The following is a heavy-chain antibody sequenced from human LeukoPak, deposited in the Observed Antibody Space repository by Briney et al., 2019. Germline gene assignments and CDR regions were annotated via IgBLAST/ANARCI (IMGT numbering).Heavy chain of an antibody. CDR3: ARGSRYHDWLSPLDS. J-gene: IGHJ4*02. D-gene: IGHD3-9*01. CDR1: GYAFSAYY. Sequence: ASVKVSCKASGYAFSAYYKHWVREAPGQGLEWMGWLNPQTDDTHFAQKFQGRVTFTRDTSISTAYMAMSRLRSDDTAVFYCARGSRYHDWLSPLDSWGQGTLVTVSS. V-gene: IGHV1-2*02. CDR2: LNPQTDDT.